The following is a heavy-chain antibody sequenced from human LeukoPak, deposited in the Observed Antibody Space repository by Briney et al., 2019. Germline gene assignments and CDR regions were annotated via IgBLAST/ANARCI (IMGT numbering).Heavy chain of an antibody. V-gene: IGHV3-7*01. CDR1: GFTFSSYW. J-gene: IGHJ6*02. CDR3: ARDHYYGSGSYYYREHYYYGMDV. D-gene: IGHD3-10*01. CDR2: IKQDGSEK. Sequence: PGGSLRLSCAASGFTFSSYWMSWVRQAPGKGLEWVANIKQDGSEKYYVDSVKGRFTISRDNAKNSLYLQMNSLRAEDTAVYYCARDHYYGSGSYYYREHYYYGMDVWGQGTTVTVSS.